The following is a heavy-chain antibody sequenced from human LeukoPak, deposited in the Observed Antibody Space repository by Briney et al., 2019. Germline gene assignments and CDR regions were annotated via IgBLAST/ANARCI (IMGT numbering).Heavy chain of an antibody. Sequence: GGSLRLSCAASGFTFSSYAMHWVRQAPGKGLEWVAVISYDGSNKYYADSVKGRFTISRDNSKNTLYLQMNSLRAEDTAVYYCARDSNPHYYYYMDVWGKGTTVTVSS. CDR2: ISYDGSNK. CDR3: ARDSNPHYYYYMDV. V-gene: IGHV3-30-3*01. CDR1: GFTFSSYA. J-gene: IGHJ6*03. D-gene: IGHD3-3*02.